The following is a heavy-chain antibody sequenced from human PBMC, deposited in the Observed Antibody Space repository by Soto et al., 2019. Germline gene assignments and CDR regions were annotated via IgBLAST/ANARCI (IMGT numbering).Heavy chain of an antibody. V-gene: IGHV1-24*01. CDR1: GYTLTELS. CDR2: FDPEDGET. D-gene: IGHD3-22*01. CDR3: ATDLAGVVVITWNY. Sequence: ASVKVSCKVSGYTLTELSMHWVRQAPGKGLEWMGGFDPEDGETIYAQKFQGRVTMTEDTSTDTAYMELSSLRSEDTAVYYCATDLAGVVVITWNYWGQGTLVTAPQ. J-gene: IGHJ4*02.